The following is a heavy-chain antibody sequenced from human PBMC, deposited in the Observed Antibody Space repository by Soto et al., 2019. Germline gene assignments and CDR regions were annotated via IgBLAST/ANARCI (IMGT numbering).Heavy chain of an antibody. J-gene: IGHJ6*02. CDR3: AMVDVYVTPSPQDV. V-gene: IGHV1-18*01. CDR2: INVYNGNT. D-gene: IGHD3-16*01. CDR1: GYSFTRYG. Sequence: QVHLVQSGAEVKNPGASVKVSCKASGYSFTRYGIGWARQAPGQGLEWMGWINVYNGNTNYAQNLQGRLTLTTGTSTTTAYMELRSLRSNDTAIYYCAMVDVYVTPSPQDVWGQGTTVTVSS.